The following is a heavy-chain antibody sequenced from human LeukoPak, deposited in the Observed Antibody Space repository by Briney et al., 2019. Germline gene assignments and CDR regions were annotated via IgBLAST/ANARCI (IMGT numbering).Heavy chain of an antibody. Sequence: GGSLRLSCAASGFTFSSYAMHWVRQAPGEGLEWVAVISYDGSNKYYADSVKGRFTISRDNSKNTLYLQMNSLRAEDTAVYYCARDTVDLLRFLEWSFDYWGQGTLVTVSS. V-gene: IGHV3-30*04. D-gene: IGHD3-3*01. J-gene: IGHJ4*02. CDR3: ARDTVDLLRFLEWSFDY. CDR1: GFTFSSYA. CDR2: ISYDGSNK.